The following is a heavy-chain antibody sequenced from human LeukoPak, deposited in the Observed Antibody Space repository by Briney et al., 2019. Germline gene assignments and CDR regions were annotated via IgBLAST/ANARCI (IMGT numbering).Heavy chain of an antibody. CDR1: GGSFSGYY. CDR2: INRGGTT. CDR3: ARGDRDPSRPDY. J-gene: IGHJ4*02. V-gene: IGHV4-34*01. Sequence: KTSETLSLTCAVYGGSFSGYYWSWIRQPPGKGLEWIGEINRGGTTAYNPSLKSRVTISVDSSKNQFSLKLSSVTAADTAVYYCARGDRDPSRPDYWGQRTLVTVSS.